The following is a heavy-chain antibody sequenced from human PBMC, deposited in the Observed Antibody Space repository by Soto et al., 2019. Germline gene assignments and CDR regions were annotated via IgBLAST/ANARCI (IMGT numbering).Heavy chain of an antibody. CDR3: ARVPRNTNSGSYYDYYYYGMDV. CDR1: GGTFSSYA. J-gene: IGHJ6*02. V-gene: IGHV1-69*10. Sequence: ASVKVSCKASGGTFSSYAISWVRQAPGQGLEWMGGIIPILGIANYAQKLQGRVTITADKSTSTAYMELSSLRSEDTAVYYCARVPRNTNSGSYYDYYYYGMDVWGQGTTVTVSS. CDR2: IIPILGIA. D-gene: IGHD1-26*01.